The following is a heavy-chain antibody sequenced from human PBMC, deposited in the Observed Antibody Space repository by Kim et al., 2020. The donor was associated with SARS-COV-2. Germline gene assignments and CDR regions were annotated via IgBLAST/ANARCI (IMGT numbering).Heavy chain of an antibody. CDR3: ARLSTGYVWDKFDY. V-gene: IGHV3-74*01. Sequence: GGSLRLSCVASGFTFSSYGMHWVRQAPGKGLVWVSRVNSDGSSTCYADSVKGRFTISRDNARNTLYLQMNSLRAEDTAVYYCARLSTGYVWDKFDYWGQGTLVTVSS. D-gene: IGHD3-16*01. CDR1: GFTFSSYG. CDR2: VNSDGSST. J-gene: IGHJ4*02.